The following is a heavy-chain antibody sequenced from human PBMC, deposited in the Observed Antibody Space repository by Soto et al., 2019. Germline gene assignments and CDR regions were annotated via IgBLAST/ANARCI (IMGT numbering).Heavy chain of an antibody. D-gene: IGHD3-3*01. CDR2: MNPNSGNT. J-gene: IGHJ4*02. CDR1: GYTFPSYD. CDR3: AIGGPPTTDFWSGYYSFVDY. Sequence: GASVKVSCKASGYTFPSYDINWVRQATGQGLEWMGWMNPNSGNTGYAQKFQGRVTMTRNTSISTAYMELSSLRSEDTAVYYCAIGGPPTTDFWSGYYSFVDYWGQGTLVTVSS. V-gene: IGHV1-8*01.